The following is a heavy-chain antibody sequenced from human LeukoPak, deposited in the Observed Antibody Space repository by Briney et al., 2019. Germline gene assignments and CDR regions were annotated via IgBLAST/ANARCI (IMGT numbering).Heavy chain of an antibody. CDR1: GYTFTGYY. V-gene: IGHV1-2*02. CDR3: ARYYCGGGSCHYFDY. D-gene: IGHD2-15*01. Sequence: GSSVKVSCKASGYTFTGYYMHWVRQAPGQGLEWIGGINPNIGGTNYAQKFHGRVTMTRDTSISSAYMELNRLRSDDTAVYYCARYYCGGGSCHYFDYWGQGTLVTVSS. J-gene: IGHJ4*02. CDR2: INPNIGGT.